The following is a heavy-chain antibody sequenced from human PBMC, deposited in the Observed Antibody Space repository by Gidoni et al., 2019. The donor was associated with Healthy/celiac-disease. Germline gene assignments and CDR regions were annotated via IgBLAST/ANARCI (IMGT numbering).Heavy chain of an antibody. J-gene: IGHJ6*03. D-gene: IGHD6-6*01. CDR2: MYYSGNT. CDR3: ARRGIAALDYMDV. Sequence: QLQLQESGPGLVKPSETLSLPCTVSGGSIRSSNYYWDWIRQSPGKGLEWIGSMYYSGNTYYNPSLKSRVTISEDTSNNQFSLKLNSVTAADTAVYYCARRGIAALDYMDVWGKGTTVTISS. CDR1: GGSIRSSNYY. V-gene: IGHV4-39*01.